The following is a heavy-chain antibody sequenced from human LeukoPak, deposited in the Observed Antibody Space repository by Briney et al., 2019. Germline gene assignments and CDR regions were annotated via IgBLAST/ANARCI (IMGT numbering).Heavy chain of an antibody. V-gene: IGHV4-59*08. CDR2: IYYSGST. Sequence: PSETLSLTCTVSGGSISRNYWSWIRQPPGKGLDWIGYIYYSGSTNYNPSLKSRVTISVDTSKNQFSLKLSSVTAADTAVYYCARGLMDTAMVSVDYWGQGTLVTVSS. CDR1: GGSISRNY. J-gene: IGHJ4*02. CDR3: ARGLMDTAMVSVDY. D-gene: IGHD5-18*01.